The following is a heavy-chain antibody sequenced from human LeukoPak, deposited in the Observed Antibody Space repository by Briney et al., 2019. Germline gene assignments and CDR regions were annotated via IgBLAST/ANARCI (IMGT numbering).Heavy chain of an antibody. D-gene: IGHD6-19*01. CDR3: ARDKYSSGWYQGFDP. CDR2: ISYSGGT. CDR1: GGSISSYY. Sequence: KTSETLSLTCTVSGGSISSYYWSWIRQPPGKGLEWIGYISYSGGTNYNPSLKSRVTISVGTSKNQFSPKLSSVTAADTAVYYCARDKYSSGWYQGFDPWGQGTLVTVSS. J-gene: IGHJ5*02. V-gene: IGHV4-59*01.